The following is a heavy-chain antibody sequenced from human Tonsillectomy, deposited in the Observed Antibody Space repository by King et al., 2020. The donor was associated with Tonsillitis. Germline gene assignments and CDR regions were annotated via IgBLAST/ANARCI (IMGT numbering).Heavy chain of an antibody. J-gene: IGHJ4*02. D-gene: IGHD5-18*01. V-gene: IGHV2-5*01. CDR1: GFSLSTSGVS. CDR2: IYWNDDK. CDR3: ARXXLSDSXYSYGLDY. Sequence: TLKESGPTLVKPTQTLTLTCTFSGFSLSTSGVSVVWIRQPPGKALEWLALIYWNDDKRYSPSLKSRLTITKDTPKNQVFLTMTNMDPVDTATYYLARXXLSDSXYSYGLDYWGQGTLVTVSS.